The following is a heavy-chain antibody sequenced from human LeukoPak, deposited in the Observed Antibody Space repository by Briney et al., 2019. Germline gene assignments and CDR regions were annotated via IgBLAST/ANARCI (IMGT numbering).Heavy chain of an antibody. Sequence: ASVKVSCKASGGTFSSYAISWVRQAPGQGLEWMGGIIPIFGTANYAQKFQGRVTITADESTSTAYMELSSLRSEDTAVYYCARDRYYYDSSGYPHYFDYWGQGTLVTVSS. J-gene: IGHJ4*02. CDR2: IIPIFGTA. CDR1: GGTFSSYA. V-gene: IGHV1-69*13. CDR3: ARDRYYYDSSGYPHYFDY. D-gene: IGHD3-22*01.